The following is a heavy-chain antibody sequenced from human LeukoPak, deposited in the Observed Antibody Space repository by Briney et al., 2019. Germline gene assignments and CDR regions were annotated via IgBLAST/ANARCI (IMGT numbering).Heavy chain of an antibody. J-gene: IGHJ5*02. CDR2: ISSSSSYI. CDR3: ARDQVRGSSPPSWFDP. D-gene: IGHD6-13*01. CDR1: GFTFSSYS. V-gene: IGHV3-21*01. Sequence: GGSLRLSCAASGFTFSSYSMNWVRQAPGKGLEWVSSISSSSSYIYYADSVKGRFTISRDNAKNSLYLQMNSLRAEDTAVYYCARDQVRGSSPPSWFDPWGQGTLVTVSS.